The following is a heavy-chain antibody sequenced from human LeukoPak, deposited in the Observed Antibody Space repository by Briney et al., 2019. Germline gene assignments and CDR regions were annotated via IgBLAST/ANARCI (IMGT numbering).Heavy chain of an antibody. CDR2: ISYSEST. CDR3: ATGGHSYGYWNGFDP. CDR1: GGSISSGSYY. J-gene: IGHJ5*02. D-gene: IGHD5-18*01. Sequence: SQTLSLTCTVSGGSISSGSYYWTWIRQSPGKGLEWIGNISYSESTNYNPSLKSRVTISIDTSKNQFSLKLSSVTAADTAVYYCATGGHSYGYWNGFDPWGQGTLVTVSS. V-gene: IGHV4-61*01.